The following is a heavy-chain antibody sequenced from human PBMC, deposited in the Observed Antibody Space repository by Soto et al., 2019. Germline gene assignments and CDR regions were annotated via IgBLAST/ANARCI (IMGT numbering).Heavy chain of an antibody. Sequence: LSLTCTVSGGSISSGDYYWSWIRQPPGKGLEWIGYTYYSGSTYYNPSLKSRVTISVDTSKNQFSLKLSSVTAADTAVYYCARAPQLELQNYYYYGMDVWGQGTTVTV. J-gene: IGHJ6*02. D-gene: IGHD1-7*01. CDR1: GGSISSGDYY. V-gene: IGHV4-30-4*01. CDR2: TYYSGST. CDR3: ARAPQLELQNYYYYGMDV.